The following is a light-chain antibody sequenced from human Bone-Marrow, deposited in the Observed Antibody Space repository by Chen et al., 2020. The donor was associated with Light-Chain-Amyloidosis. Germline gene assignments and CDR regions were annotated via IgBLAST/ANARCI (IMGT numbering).Light chain of an antibody. J-gene: IGKJ1*01. V-gene: IGKV3-15*01. CDR1: HNINNY. CDR3: QQYNEWPRT. CDR2: GAS. Sequence: VMRQSPATLSVSPGERATLSCRASHNINNYLAWYHQKPGQAPRLVVYGASTRATGIPDRCSGTGSGTEFTLSISSLQSEDVAVYYCQQYNEWPRTFGQGTRVEIK.